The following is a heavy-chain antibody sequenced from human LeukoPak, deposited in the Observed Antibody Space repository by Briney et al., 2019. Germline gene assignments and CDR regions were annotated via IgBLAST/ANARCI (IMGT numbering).Heavy chain of an antibody. CDR2: IKPDGSAQ. CDR1: GFTFSSNW. V-gene: IGHV3-7*03. J-gene: IGHJ4*02. CDR3: AKDSGWPFDY. Sequence: GGSLRLSCATSGFTFSSNWMSWVRHVPGRGLDWVANIKPDGSAQYYAASVKGRFTISRDNSKNTLYLQMNSLRAEDTAVYYCAKDSGWPFDYWGQGTLVTVSS. D-gene: IGHD6-19*01.